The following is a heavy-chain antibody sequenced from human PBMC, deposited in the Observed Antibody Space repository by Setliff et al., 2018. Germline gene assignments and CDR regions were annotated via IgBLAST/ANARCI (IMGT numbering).Heavy chain of an antibody. Sequence: GESLTISCAASGFTFSNAWMSWVRQAPGKGLEWVGRIKSKTDGGTTDYAAPVKGRFTISRDDSKNTLYLQMNSPKTEDTAVYYCTTAPLAAASTCWGQGTLVTVSS. V-gene: IGHV3-15*01. CDR1: GFTFSNAW. CDR2: IKSKTDGGTT. J-gene: IGHJ4*02. CDR3: TTAPLAAASTC. D-gene: IGHD6-13*01.